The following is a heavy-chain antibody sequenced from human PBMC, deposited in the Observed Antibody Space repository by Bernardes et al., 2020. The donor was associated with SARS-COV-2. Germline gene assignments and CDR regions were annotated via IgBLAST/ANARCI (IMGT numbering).Heavy chain of an antibody. V-gene: IGHV1-2*02. CDR3: ARDRIDFWSIYYYYGMDV. CDR1: GYTFTGYY. J-gene: IGHJ6*02. D-gene: IGHD3-3*01. Sequence: SVEVSCKASGYTFTGYYMHWVRQAPGQGLEWMGWINPNSGGTNYAQKFQGRVTMTRDTSISTAYMELSRLRSDDTAVYYCARDRIDFWSIYYYYGMDVWGQGTTVTVSS. CDR2: INPNSGGT.